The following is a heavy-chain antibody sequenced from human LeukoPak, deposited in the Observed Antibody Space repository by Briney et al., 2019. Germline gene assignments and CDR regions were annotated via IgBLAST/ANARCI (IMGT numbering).Heavy chain of an antibody. Sequence: SETLSLTCAVSGGSISSGGYSWSWIRQPPGKGLEWIGYIYHSGSTYYNPSLKSRVTISVDRSKNQFSLKLSSVTAADTAVYYCAAKLRPDDPFNIWGQGRMVTVSS. J-gene: IGHJ3*02. CDR1: GGSISSGGYS. V-gene: IGHV4-30-2*02. CDR2: IYHSGST. CDR3: AAKLRPDDPFNI. D-gene: IGHD1-1*01.